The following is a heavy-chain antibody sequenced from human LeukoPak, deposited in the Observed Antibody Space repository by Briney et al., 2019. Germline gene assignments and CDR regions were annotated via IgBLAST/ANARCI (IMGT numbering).Heavy chain of an antibody. V-gene: IGHV1-46*01. CDR2: INPSGSST. CDR1: GYAFTRHY. CDR3: APIRITGTTRGWFDP. J-gene: IGHJ5*02. Sequence: ASVTVSCKASGYAFTRHYMHWARQAPGQGLEWMGLINPSGSSTIYAQKFQGRVTMTRDMSTSTAYMELSSLRSEDTAVYYCAPIRITGTTRGWFDPWGQGTLVTVSS. D-gene: IGHD1-14*01.